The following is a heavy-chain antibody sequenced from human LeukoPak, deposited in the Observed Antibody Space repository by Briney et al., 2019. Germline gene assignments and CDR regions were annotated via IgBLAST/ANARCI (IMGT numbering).Heavy chain of an antibody. J-gene: IGHJ4*02. CDR1: GFTFSAYN. V-gene: IGHV3-48*01. Sequence: SGGSLRLSCAASGFTFSAYNMIWVRQAPGKGLEWLSYISGSSSAIYYADSVQGRFTISRDNAKNSLSLQMSSLRVEDTAVYYCAKDVLAGAVAGTLFDYWGQGTLVTVSS. CDR2: ISGSSSAI. CDR3: AKDVLAGAVAGTLFDY. D-gene: IGHD6-19*01.